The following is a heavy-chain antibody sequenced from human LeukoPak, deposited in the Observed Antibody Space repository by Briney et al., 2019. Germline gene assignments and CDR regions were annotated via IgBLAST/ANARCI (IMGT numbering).Heavy chain of an antibody. D-gene: IGHD6-19*01. CDR3: ARVAGSIDY. V-gene: IGHV1-8*03. Sequence: ASVKVSCKASGYTFTTYDINWVRQATGQGLEWMGWMNPNSGYTGYAQKFQGRVTITRDTSISTAYMELSSLRSEDTTVYYCARVAGSIDYWGQGTLVTVSS. CDR2: MNPNSGYT. CDR1: GYTFTTYD. J-gene: IGHJ4*02.